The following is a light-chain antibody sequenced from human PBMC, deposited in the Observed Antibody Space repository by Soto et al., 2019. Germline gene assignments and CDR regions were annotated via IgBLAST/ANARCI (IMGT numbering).Light chain of an antibody. CDR2: KAS. Sequence: DIQMTQSPSTLSASVGDRVTITCRASQNINSWLAWYQQRPGKAPKLLIHKASFLQSGAPSRFSGSESGTEFTLTISSLQPDDFATYYCQQYNTFSGTFGQGTKGEIK. CDR1: QNINSW. V-gene: IGKV1-5*03. CDR3: QQYNTFSGT. J-gene: IGKJ1*01.